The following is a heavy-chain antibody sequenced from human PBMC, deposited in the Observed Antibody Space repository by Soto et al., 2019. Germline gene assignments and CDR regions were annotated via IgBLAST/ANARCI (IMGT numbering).Heavy chain of an antibody. J-gene: IGHJ6*02. CDR2: IYQSRST. V-gene: IGHV4-4*02. CDR1: GGSTSSSNW. Sequence: PSETRSLTWAVSGGSTSSSNWWSWVRQPPKIGPERIGEIYQSRSTNYAPSLTSTVTISVNKPKSQFTLNLSSVTAADTAVYYCATDGHYYGMDVWGQGTTVTVSS. CDR3: ATDGHYYGMDV.